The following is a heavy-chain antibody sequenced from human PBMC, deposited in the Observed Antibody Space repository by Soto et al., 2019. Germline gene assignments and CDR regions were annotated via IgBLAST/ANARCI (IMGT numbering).Heavy chain of an antibody. CDR3: ARGGYCSSTSCYANWFDP. Sequence: QVQLVQTGAEVKKPGASVKVSCKASGYTFTGYSMHWVRQAPGQGLEWMGWINPNSGGTNYAQKFQGRVTMTRDTSISTAYMELSRLRSDDTAVYYCARGGYCSSTSCYANWFDPWGQGTLVTVSS. CDR2: INPNSGGT. J-gene: IGHJ5*02. V-gene: IGHV1-2*02. CDR1: GYTFTGYS. D-gene: IGHD2-2*01.